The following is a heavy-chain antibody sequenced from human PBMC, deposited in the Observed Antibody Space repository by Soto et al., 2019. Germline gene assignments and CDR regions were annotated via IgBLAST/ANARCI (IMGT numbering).Heavy chain of an antibody. V-gene: IGHV4-61*01. Sequence: QVQLQESGPGLVKPSETLSLTCTVSGDSVNSATYYWSWIRQPPGKGLEWIGYIYYSGTTKYNPSLKSRVTISGDTSKNQFSLNLSSVTAADTAIYYCARAKTTMIVQENFWGQGTLVTVSS. CDR2: IYYSGTT. D-gene: IGHD3-22*01. J-gene: IGHJ4*02. CDR3: ARAKTTMIVQENF. CDR1: GDSVNSATYY.